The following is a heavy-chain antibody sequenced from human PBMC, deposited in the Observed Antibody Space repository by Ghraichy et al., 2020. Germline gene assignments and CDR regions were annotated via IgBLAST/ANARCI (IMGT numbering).Heavy chain of an antibody. CDR3: GKEGGRLGEGAFDV. Sequence: GGSLRLSCAVSEFTFDGYPMTWVRQAPGKGLEWVSTLGADGRSTFYADSVKGRFTISRDKSKRTMYLQMNSLRADDTAVYYCGKEGGRLGEGAFDVWGQGTKVTVSS. D-gene: IGHD3-10*01. CDR1: EFTFDGYP. J-gene: IGHJ3*01. CDR2: LGADGRST. V-gene: IGHV3-23*01.